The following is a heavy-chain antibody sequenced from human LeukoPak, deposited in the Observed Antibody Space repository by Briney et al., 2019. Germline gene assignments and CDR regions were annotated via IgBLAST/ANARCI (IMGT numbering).Heavy chain of an antibody. D-gene: IGHD1-26*01. CDR1: GYTFTSYG. CDR2: ISCYNCNT. V-gene: IGHV1-18*01. J-gene: IGHJ4*02. Sequence: ASVKGSCKASGYTFTSYGISGVRQAPGQGLAWMGWISCYNCNTNYAQKLQGRVTMTTDTSTSTAYMELRSLRSDDAAVYHCARAEEWGATTDLDYWGQGTLVTVSS. CDR3: ARAEEWGATTDLDY.